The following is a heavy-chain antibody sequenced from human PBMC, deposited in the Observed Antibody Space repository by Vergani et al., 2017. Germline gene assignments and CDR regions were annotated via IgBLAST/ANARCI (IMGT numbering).Heavy chain of an antibody. V-gene: IGHV1-46*01. Sequence: QVPLVQSGAEVKKPGASVKVSCKASGYTFTRYYMHWVRQAPGQGLEWMGIINPSDGSTSYAQKFQGRVTMTRETSTSTVYMELSSLRSEDTAVYYCARAWYYDSSGYQANDDYWGQGTLVTVSS. CDR2: INPSDGST. D-gene: IGHD3-22*01. J-gene: IGHJ4*02. CDR3: ARAWYYDSSGYQANDDY. CDR1: GYTFTRYY.